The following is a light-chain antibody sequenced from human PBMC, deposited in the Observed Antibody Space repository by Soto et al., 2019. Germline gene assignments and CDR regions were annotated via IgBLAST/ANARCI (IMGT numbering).Light chain of an antibody. CDR3: QQYGSSPIT. CDR2: VAS. CDR1: QSVSSNY. Sequence: EIVLTQSPGTLSLSPGERATLSCRASQSVSSNYLAWYQQKPGQAPRVLIYVASSRATGIPDRFSGSGSGTDFTLTIRRVEPEDFAVYYCQQYGSSPITFGQGTRLEIK. V-gene: IGKV3-20*01. J-gene: IGKJ5*01.